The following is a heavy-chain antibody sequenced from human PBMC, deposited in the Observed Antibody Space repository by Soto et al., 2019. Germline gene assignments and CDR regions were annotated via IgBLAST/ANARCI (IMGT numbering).Heavy chain of an antibody. V-gene: IGHV4-61*01. J-gene: IGHJ5*02. Sequence: SETLSLTCTVSGDSVTLPIFHWSWIRQHPGKGLEWVGYIDYSGTTNYNPSLKSRVTISVDTSKNQFSLKLSSVTAADTAVYYCARAKAPLYSSSWYWFDPWGQGTLVTVSS. CDR1: GDSVTLPIFH. CDR2: IDYSGTT. CDR3: ARAKAPLYSSSWYWFDP. D-gene: IGHD6-13*01.